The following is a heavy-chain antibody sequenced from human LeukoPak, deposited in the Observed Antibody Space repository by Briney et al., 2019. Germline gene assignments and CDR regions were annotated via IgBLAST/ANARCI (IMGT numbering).Heavy chain of an antibody. J-gene: IGHJ3*02. CDR2: IYYSEST. V-gene: IGHV4-39*01. CDR3: ARQIVGPNLRPRAFDI. D-gene: IGHD1-26*01. Sequence: PSETLSLTCTVSGGSISSSSYYWGWIRQPPGKGLEWIGSIYYSESTYYNPSLKSRVTISVDTSKKQFSLKLSSVTAADTAVYYCARQIVGPNLRPRAFDIWGQGTMVTVSS. CDR1: GGSISSSSYY.